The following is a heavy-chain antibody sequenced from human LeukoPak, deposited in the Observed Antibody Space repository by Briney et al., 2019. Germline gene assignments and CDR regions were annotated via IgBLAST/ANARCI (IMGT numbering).Heavy chain of an antibody. Sequence: GGSLRLSCAASGFTFSSYWMIWVRQAPGKGLEWVANIKTDGSHTYYVDSVKGRFTISRDNAKNLLFLQLGSLRADDTGVYYCARASMGGRDYHLDSWGQGTLVTVSS. CDR2: IKTDGSHT. CDR3: ARASMGGRDYHLDS. J-gene: IGHJ4*02. V-gene: IGHV3-7*01. D-gene: IGHD3-10*01. CDR1: GFTFSSYW.